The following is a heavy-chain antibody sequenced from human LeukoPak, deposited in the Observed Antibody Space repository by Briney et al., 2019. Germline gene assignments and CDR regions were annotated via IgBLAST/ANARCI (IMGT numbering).Heavy chain of an antibody. J-gene: IGHJ2*01. Sequence: PSETLSLTYTVSGGSISSGDYYWSWIRQPPGKGLEWIGYIYYSGSTYCNPSLKSRVTISIDTSKNQFSLKLSSVTAADTAVYYCARARTVTTGQYWYFDLWGRGTLVTVSS. CDR2: IYYSGST. V-gene: IGHV4-30-4*01. CDR3: ARARTVTTGQYWYFDL. CDR1: GGSISSGDYY. D-gene: IGHD4-17*01.